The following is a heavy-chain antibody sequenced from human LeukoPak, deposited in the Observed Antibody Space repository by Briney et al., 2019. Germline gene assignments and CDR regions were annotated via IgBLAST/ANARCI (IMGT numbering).Heavy chain of an antibody. CDR3: ARDPYTDCGGDCYTGY. CDR1: GFTFSSYS. V-gene: IGHV3-21*01. Sequence: GGSLRLSCAASGFTFSSYSMNWVRQAPGKGLEWVSSISSSSSYIYYADSVKGRFTISRDNAKNSLYLQMNSLRAEDTAVYYCARDPYTDCGGDCYTGYWGQGTLATVSS. D-gene: IGHD2-21*02. J-gene: IGHJ4*02. CDR2: ISSSSSYI.